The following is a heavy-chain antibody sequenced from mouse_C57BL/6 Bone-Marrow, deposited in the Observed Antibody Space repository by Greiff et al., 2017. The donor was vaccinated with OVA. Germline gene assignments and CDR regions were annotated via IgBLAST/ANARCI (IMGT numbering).Heavy chain of an antibody. V-gene: IGHV1-42*01. CDR3: ARGRLFAY. CDR1: GYSFTGYY. CDR2: INPSTGGT. J-gene: IGHJ3*01. Sequence: EVHLQQSGPELVKPGASVKISCKASGYSFTGYYMNWVKQSPEKSLEWIGEINPSTGGTTYNQKFKAKATLTVDKSSSTAYMQLKSLTSEDSAVYYCARGRLFAYWGQGTLVTVSA.